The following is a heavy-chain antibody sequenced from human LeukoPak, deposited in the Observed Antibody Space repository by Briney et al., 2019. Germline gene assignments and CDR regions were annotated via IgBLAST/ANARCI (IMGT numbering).Heavy chain of an antibody. Sequence: PRGSPRLSCAPSGFTFSSYEMNWVRQAPGQGLEWVSYISSSGRTIYYADSVKGGFTISRDNAQKSLYLQMNSLRAEDTAVYYCARSSYDSSGWNFDYWGQGTLVTVSS. J-gene: IGHJ4*02. CDR1: GFTFSSYE. V-gene: IGHV3-48*03. D-gene: IGHD3-22*01. CDR2: ISSSGRTI. CDR3: ARSSYDSSGWNFDY.